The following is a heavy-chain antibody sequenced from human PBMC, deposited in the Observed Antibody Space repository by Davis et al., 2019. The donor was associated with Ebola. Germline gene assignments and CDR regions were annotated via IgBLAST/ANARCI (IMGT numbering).Heavy chain of an antibody. CDR2: ISVSPSGT. CDR3: ARNHSKYENYYGLDV. V-gene: IGHV3-23*01. CDR1: GFTFNNYA. Sequence: PGGSLRLSCAASGFTFNNYAMSWILQAPGKGLERVSTISVSPSGTSYADSVKGRFTISRDTSNNTLYLHLKSLRGEDTAVYYCARNHSKYENYYGLDVWGQGTTVTVSS. J-gene: IGHJ6*02. D-gene: IGHD1-14*01.